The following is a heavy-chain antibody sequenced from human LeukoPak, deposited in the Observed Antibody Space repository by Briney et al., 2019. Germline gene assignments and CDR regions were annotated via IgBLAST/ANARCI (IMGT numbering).Heavy chain of an antibody. J-gene: IGHJ4*02. D-gene: IGHD2-15*01. Sequence: PGGSLRLSCAPSGFTFSSFAMSWVRQAPGKGLEWVSAISGSGGSTYYADSVKGRFTISRDNSKNTLYLQMNSLRAEDTAVYYCAKDPLGGSRGQKSDYWGQGTLVTVSS. CDR1: GFTFSSFA. V-gene: IGHV3-23*01. CDR2: ISGSGGST. CDR3: AKDPLGGSRGQKSDY.